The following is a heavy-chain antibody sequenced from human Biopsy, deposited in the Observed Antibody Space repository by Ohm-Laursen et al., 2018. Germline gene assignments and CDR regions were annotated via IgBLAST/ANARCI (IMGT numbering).Heavy chain of an antibody. J-gene: IGHJ2*01. CDR2: IYYTGST. CDR3: ARHAPSYSGSYWRYFDL. V-gene: IGHV4-59*08. Sequence: SETLSLTCTVSGRSISSYYWSWIRQPPGKGLEWIGYIYYTGSTNYNPSLKSRFTISVDTSMNHLSLRLTFVTAADTAVYYCARHAPSYSGSYWRYFDLWGRGTLVTVSS. CDR1: GRSISSYY. D-gene: IGHD1-26*01.